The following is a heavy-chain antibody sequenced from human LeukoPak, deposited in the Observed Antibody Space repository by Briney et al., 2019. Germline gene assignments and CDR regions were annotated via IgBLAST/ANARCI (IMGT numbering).Heavy chain of an antibody. D-gene: IGHD3-10*01. CDR3: AREGLNMVRGIIPKEAWGWFDP. CDR2: IYSSGST. Sequence: PSETLSLTCTVSGGSISSGPYYWTWIRQPAGKGLEWIGRIYSSGSTNYSPSLKSRVTISVDTSKNQFSLKLSSVTAADTAVYYCAREGLNMVRGIIPKEAWGWFDPWGQGTLVTVSS. V-gene: IGHV4-61*02. CDR1: GGSISSGPYY. J-gene: IGHJ5*02.